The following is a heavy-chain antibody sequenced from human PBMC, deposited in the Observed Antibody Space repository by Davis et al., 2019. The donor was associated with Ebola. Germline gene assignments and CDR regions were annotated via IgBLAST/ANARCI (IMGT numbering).Heavy chain of an antibody. Sequence: MPSETLSLTCAVYGGSFSGYYWSWIRQPPGKGLEWIGEINHSGSTNYNPSLKSRVTISVDTSKNQFSLKLSSVTAADTAIYYCATTYYHDSSPFDYWGQGTRVTVSS. CDR3: ATTYYHDSSPFDY. J-gene: IGHJ4*02. CDR2: INHSGST. D-gene: IGHD3-22*01. V-gene: IGHV4-34*01. CDR1: GGSFSGYY.